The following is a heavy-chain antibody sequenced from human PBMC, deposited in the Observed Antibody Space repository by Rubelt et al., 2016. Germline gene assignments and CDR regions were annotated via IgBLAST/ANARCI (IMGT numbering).Heavy chain of an antibody. J-gene: IGHJ4*02. D-gene: IGHD6-19*01. CDR1: GDSISSSGFY. CDR2: IYDRGST. V-gene: IGHV4-39*01. CDR3: ARRGYNSGHSYLDF. Sequence: QLQLQESGPRLVKPSETLSLTCTVSGDSISSSGFYWGWIRQPPGKGLEWLGSIYDRGSTYYNPSLKSPVTISVDTSKNQFSLKLSSVTAADTAVYYCARRGYNSGHSYLDFWGQGTLVTVSS.